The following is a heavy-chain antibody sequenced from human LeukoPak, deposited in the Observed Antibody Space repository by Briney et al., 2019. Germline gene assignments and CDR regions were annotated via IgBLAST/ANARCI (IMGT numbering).Heavy chain of an antibody. CDR2: MNPNSGNT. J-gene: IGHJ4*02. CDR1: GYTFTSYN. D-gene: IGHD4-23*01. Sequence: ASVKVSCKASGYTFTSYNINWVRQATGQGLEWMGWMNPNSGNTGYAQKFQGRVSMTRDTSISTAYMELSSLRSEDTAVYYCARGWLAETTVVTPYNYWGQGTLVTVSS. V-gene: IGHV1-8*01. CDR3: ARGWLAETTVVTPYNY.